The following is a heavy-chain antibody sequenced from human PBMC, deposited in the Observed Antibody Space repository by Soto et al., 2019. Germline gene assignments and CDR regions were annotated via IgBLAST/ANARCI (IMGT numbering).Heavy chain of an antibody. CDR1: GFTFSSYA. D-gene: IGHD2-2*01. V-gene: IGHV3-23*01. Sequence: PGGSLRLSCAASGFTFSSYAMSWVRQAPGKGLEWVSAISGSGGSTYYADSVRGRFTISRDNSKNTLYLQMNSLRAEDTVVYYCAKSESSSPLGDYWGQGTLVTVPQ. J-gene: IGHJ4*02. CDR3: AKSESSSPLGDY. CDR2: ISGSGGST.